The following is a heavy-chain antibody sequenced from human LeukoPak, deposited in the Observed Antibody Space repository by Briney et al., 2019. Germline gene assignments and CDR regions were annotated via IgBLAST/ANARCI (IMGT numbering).Heavy chain of an antibody. CDR3: ARRSDSGSDDGEDYFDY. J-gene: IGHJ4*02. CDR2: MYYDGSS. D-gene: IGHD1-26*01. Sequence: KPSETLSLACTVSVGSINSGTFYWGWIRQPPGKGLEWIGSMYYDGSSYYNPSLKSRVTTSVATSKNKFSLKLTSVTAADTAVYFCARRSDSGSDDGEDYFDYWGQGTLVTVSS. CDR1: VGSINSGTFY. V-gene: IGHV4-39*01.